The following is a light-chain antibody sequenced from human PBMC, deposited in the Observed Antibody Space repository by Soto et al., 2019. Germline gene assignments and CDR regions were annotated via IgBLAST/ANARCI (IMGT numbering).Light chain of an antibody. V-gene: IGKV3-15*01. CDR3: QHYNNWPPWT. Sequence: EIVLTQSPGTLSLSPGQRATLSCRASQSVDSTYLAWYQQKPGQAPRLLIYGASIRATGIPARFSGSGSGTEFTLTISSLQSEDFAVYYCQHYNNWPPWTFGQGTKVDIK. CDR2: GAS. J-gene: IGKJ1*01. CDR1: QSVDSTY.